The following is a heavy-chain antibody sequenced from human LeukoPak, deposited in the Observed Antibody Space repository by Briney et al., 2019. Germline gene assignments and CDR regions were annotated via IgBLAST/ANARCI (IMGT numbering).Heavy chain of an antibody. CDR1: GFTVSSNY. D-gene: IGHD3-3*01. J-gene: IGHJ5*02. CDR2: IYSGGST. Sequence: GGSLRLSCAASGFTVSSNYMSWVRQAPGKGLEWVSIIYSGGSTYYADSVKGRFTISRDDSKNTLYLQMNSLRAEDTAVFYCAKDDSPMFYDFWSGYLGADWFDPWGQGTLVTVSS. V-gene: IGHV3-53*01. CDR3: AKDDSPMFYDFWSGYLGADWFDP.